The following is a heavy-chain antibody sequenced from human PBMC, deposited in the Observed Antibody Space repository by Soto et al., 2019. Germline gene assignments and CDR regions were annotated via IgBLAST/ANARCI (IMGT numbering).Heavy chain of an antibody. Sequence: ASVKVSCKASGYTFTSYYIHWVRQAPGQGLEWMGIFNPSGGSTNYAQKFQGKVTMTRDTSTSTVYMELSSLRYEDTAVYYCGRDDPSGYFFLDYWGQGTLVTVSS. D-gene: IGHD5-12*01. J-gene: IGHJ4*02. V-gene: IGHV1-46*03. CDR3: GRDDPSGYFFLDY. CDR1: GYTFTSYY. CDR2: FNPSGGST.